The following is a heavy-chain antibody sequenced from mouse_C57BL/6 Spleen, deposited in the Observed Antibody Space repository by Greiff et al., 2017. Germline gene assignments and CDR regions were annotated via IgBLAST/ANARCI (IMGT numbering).Heavy chain of an antibody. CDR1: GHTFTSYW. V-gene: IGHV1-69*01. J-gene: IGHJ4*01. CDR3: ARSYAMDY. Sequence: VQLQQPGAELVMPGASVKLSCKASGHTFTSYWMHWVKQRPGQGLEWIGEIDPSDSYTNYNQKFKGKSTLTVDKSSSTAYMQLSSLTSEDSAVYYCARSYAMDYWGQGTSVTVSS. CDR2: IDPSDSYT.